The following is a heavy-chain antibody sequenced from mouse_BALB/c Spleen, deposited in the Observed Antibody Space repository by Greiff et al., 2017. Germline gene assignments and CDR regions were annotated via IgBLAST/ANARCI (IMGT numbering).Heavy chain of an antibody. CDR2: ISSGGST. CDR1: GFTFSSYA. CDR3: ASCITTVVARWYFDV. D-gene: IGHD1-1*01. Sequence: EVKVEESGGGLVKPGGSLKLSCAASGFTFSSYAMSWVRQTPEKRLEWVASISSGGSTYYPDSVKGRFTISRDNARNILYLQMSSLRSEDTAMYYCASCITTVVARWYFDVWGAGTTVTVSS. J-gene: IGHJ1*01. V-gene: IGHV5-6-5*01.